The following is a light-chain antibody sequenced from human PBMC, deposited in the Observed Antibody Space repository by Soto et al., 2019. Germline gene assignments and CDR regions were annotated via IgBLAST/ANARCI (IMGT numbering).Light chain of an antibody. V-gene: IGLV2-23*02. Sequence: LTQPASVSGSRGQSITISCTGTSNNVGSYNFVSWYRQYPGKAPELIIYEVSQRPSTFFNRFSGSKSGNTASLTISGLQSDDEADYYCCSYAGNNALVFGGGTKVTVL. CDR2: EVS. J-gene: IGLJ3*02. CDR3: CSYAGNNALV. CDR1: SNNVGSYNF.